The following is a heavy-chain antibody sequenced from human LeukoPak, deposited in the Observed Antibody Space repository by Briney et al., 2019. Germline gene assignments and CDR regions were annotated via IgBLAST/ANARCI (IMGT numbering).Heavy chain of an antibody. CDR3: ARGYRKNLGYCSGGSCSRGAFDI. J-gene: IGHJ3*02. D-gene: IGHD2-15*01. Sequence: PSETLSLTCAVYGGSFSGYYWSWIRQPPGKGLEWIGEINHSGSTSYNPSLKSRVTISVDTSKNQFSLKLSSVTAADTAVYYCARGYRKNLGYCSGGSCSRGAFDIWGQGTMVTVSS. V-gene: IGHV4-34*01. CDR1: GGSFSGYY. CDR2: INHSGST.